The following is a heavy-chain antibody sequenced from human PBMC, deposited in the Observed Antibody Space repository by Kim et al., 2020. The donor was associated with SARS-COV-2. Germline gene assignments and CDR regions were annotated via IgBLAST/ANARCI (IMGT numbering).Heavy chain of an antibody. Sequence: ADAVKGRFTISRDNSKNTLYLQMNSLRAEDMDVYYCAEEYSSSSGDAFDIWGQGTMVTVSS. V-gene: IGHV3-23*01. CDR3: AEEYSSSSGDAFDI. J-gene: IGHJ3*02. D-gene: IGHD6-6*01.